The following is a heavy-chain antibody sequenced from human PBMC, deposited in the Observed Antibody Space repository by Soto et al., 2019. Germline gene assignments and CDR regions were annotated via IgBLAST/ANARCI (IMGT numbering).Heavy chain of an antibody. V-gene: IGHV1-18*01. J-gene: IGHJ4*02. CDR2: MGTYNGNT. D-gene: IGHD2-15*01. Sequence: ASVKVSCKASGYTFTSYGISWVRQAPGQGLEWMGWMGTYNGNTDYGQKFQGRVTMTTETPTSTAYMELRSLRSDDTAVYYCARVRAELGYCSGGSCYSVPVFDYWGQG. CDR3: ARVRAELGYCSGGSCYSVPVFDY. CDR1: GYTFTSYG.